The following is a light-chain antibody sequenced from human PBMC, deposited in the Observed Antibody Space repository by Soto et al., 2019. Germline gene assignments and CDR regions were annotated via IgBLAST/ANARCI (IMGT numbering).Light chain of an antibody. CDR3: QQYGANSPWT. CDR1: QNINDW. CDR2: KAS. J-gene: IGKJ1*01. Sequence: DIQVTQSPSTLSASVGDRVTINCRASQNINDWLAWYQQKSGKAPKVLIYKASSLESGVPSRFSVSGSGTEFTLTISSLQTEDFATYYCQQYGANSPWTFGQGTKVEIK. V-gene: IGKV1-5*03.